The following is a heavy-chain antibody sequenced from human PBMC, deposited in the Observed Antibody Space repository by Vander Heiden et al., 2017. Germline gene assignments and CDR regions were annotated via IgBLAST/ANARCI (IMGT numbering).Heavy chain of an antibody. D-gene: IGHD3-9*01. V-gene: IGHV3-23*01. Sequence: EVQLLESGGGLVQPGGSLRLSCAASGFTFSRYAMSWVRQAPGKGLEWVSAISGSGGSTYYADSVKGRFTISRDNSKNTLYLQMNSLRAEDTAVYYCAKDSYDILTGYYKKNYYFDYWGQGTLVTVSS. CDR2: ISGSGGST. CDR1: GFTFSRYA. CDR3: AKDSYDILTGYYKKNYYFDY. J-gene: IGHJ4*02.